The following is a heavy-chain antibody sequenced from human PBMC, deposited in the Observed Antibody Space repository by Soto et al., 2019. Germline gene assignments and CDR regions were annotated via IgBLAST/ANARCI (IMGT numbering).Heavy chain of an antibody. D-gene: IGHD3-10*01. Sequence: QVQLVESGGGLVKPGGSLRLSCAASGFTFSDYYMTWLRQAPGKGLEWVSKISGSGTTIYYADSVKGRFTVSRDNAKNSVYLQMDSLRAEDTAVYYCASDPYYYASSYWGQGTLLTVSS. CDR2: ISGSGTTI. J-gene: IGHJ4*02. CDR3: ASDPYYYASSY. V-gene: IGHV3-11*01. CDR1: GFTFSDYY.